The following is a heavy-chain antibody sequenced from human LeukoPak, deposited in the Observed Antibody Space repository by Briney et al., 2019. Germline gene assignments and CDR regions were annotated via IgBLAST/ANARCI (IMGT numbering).Heavy chain of an antibody. CDR3: ARELRMENYFDY. J-gene: IGHJ4*02. CDR1: GFTFSSYA. D-gene: IGHD1-26*01. Sequence: GGSLRLSCAASGFTFSSYAMSWVRQAPGKGLEWVSAISGSGSTIYYADSVKGRFTISRDNAKNSLYLQMNSLRAEDTAVYYCARELRMENYFDYWGQGTLVTVSS. CDR2: ISGSGSTI. V-gene: IGHV3-23*01.